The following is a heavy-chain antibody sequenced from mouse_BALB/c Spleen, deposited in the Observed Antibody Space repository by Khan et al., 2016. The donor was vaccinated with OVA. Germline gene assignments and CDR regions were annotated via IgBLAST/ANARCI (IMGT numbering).Heavy chain of an antibody. J-gene: IGHJ3*01. CDR3: VREGAYYRSDGWFAY. CDR1: GYTFTSYT. CDR2: INPSTNYT. D-gene: IGHD2-14*01. Sequence: QVQLQQSGAELARPGASVKMSCKASGYTFTSYTMHWVRQRPGQALEWIGHINPSTNYTNYNQNFKDKATLLVAKSSRPAYMLLSSLTSEDSAVYYCVREGAYYRSDGWFAYWGQGTRGTGSA. V-gene: IGHV1-4*01.